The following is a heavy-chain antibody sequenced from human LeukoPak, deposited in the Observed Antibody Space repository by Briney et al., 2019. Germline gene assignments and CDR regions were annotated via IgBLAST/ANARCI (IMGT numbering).Heavy chain of an antibody. Sequence: ASVKVSCKASGYTFADYYLLWVRLAPGQGLEWMGWINPNSGATHFAQNLQARVSMTRDTSIATAYLDLTGLTSDDTAVYYCARGRRILGGPENAGDFFDFWGQGTLVTVSS. CDR2: INPNSGAT. CDR3: ARGRRILGGPENAGDFFDF. J-gene: IGHJ4*01. D-gene: IGHD3-16*01. CDR1: GYTFADYY. V-gene: IGHV1-2*02.